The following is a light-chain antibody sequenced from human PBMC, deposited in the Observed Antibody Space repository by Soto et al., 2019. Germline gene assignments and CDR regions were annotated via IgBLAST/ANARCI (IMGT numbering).Light chain of an antibody. CDR1: SSDIGDYNY. J-gene: IGLJ1*01. Sequence: QSALTQPPSASGSPGQSVTISCTGTSSDIGDYNYVSWYQQHPGKAPKLMIYGVSKRPSGVPDRFSGSKSGNTASLTVSGLQTEDEADYYCSSYGGRNNYVFGTGTKLTVL. V-gene: IGLV2-8*01. CDR3: SSYGGRNNYV. CDR2: GVS.